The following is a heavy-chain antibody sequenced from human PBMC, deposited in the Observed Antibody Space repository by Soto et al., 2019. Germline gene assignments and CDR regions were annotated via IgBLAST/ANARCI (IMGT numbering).Heavy chain of an antibody. D-gene: IGHD6-6*01. CDR2: IYTSGST. J-gene: IGHJ6*02. CDR3: ARSIAARPGLYYYYYGMDV. Sequence: PSETLSLTCTVSGGSISSYYWSWIRQPAGKGLEWIGRIYTSGSTNYNPSLKSRVTMSVDTSKNQFSLKLSSVTAADTAVYYCARSIAARPGLYYYYYGMDVWGQGTTVTV. CDR1: GGSISSYY. V-gene: IGHV4-4*07.